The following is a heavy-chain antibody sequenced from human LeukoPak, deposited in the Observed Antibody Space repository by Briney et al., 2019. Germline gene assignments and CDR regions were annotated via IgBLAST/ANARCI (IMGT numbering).Heavy chain of an antibody. CDR2: LYSDGNT. V-gene: IGHV3-53*01. CDR1: GFTVITNY. D-gene: IGHD1-14*01. J-gene: IGHJ4*02. CDR3: ARGVEPLAANTLAY. Sequence: GGSLRLSCAASGFTVITNYMTWVRQAPGKGLEWVSFLYSDGNTIYAESVQGRFTISRDNSKNTLYLEMNSLSPDDTAVYYCARGVEPLAANTLAYWGQGTLVTVSS.